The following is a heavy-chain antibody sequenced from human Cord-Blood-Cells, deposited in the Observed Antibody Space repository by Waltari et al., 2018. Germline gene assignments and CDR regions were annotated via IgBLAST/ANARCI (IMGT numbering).Heavy chain of an antibody. V-gene: IGHV1-69*01. Sequence: QVQLVQSGAEVKKPGSSVQVSCKSSGGTFSSTVISWVRQVPGPGPEWMGGIIPIFGTANYAQKFQGRVTITADESTSTAYMELSSLRSEDTAVYYCARMAVRGVIIKYYYYGMDVWGQGTTVTVSS. CDR2: IIPIFGTA. CDR3: ARMAVRGVIIKYYYYGMDV. D-gene: IGHD3-10*01. CDR1: GGTFSSTV. J-gene: IGHJ6*02.